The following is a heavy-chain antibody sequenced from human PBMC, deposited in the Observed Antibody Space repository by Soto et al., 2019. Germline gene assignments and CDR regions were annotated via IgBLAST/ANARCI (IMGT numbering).Heavy chain of an antibody. CDR3: AKQQMGVIRALDY. CDR1: GFTFSNYA. J-gene: IGHJ4*02. Sequence: EVQILQSGGGLEQPGGSLRLSCAASGFTFSNYAMSWIRQAPGKGLEWVSTIRETENTYYADSVRGRFATSRDHSENMFYLQISSLTAEYTALYDCAKQQMGVIRALDYWGQGTLVTVSS. V-gene: IGHV3-23*01. CDR2: IRETENT. D-gene: IGHD1-26*01.